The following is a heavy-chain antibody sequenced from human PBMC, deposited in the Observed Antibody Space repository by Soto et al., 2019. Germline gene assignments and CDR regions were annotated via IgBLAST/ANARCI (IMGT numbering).Heavy chain of an antibody. CDR1: GFTFSSYS. Sequence: EVQLVESGGGLVTPGGSLRLSCAASGFTFSSYSMNWVRQAPGKGLEWVSSISSSSSYIYYADSVKGRFTISRDNAKNSLYLQMNSLRAEDTAVYYCAREIRGIAAPGSGFDYWGQGTLVTVSS. V-gene: IGHV3-21*02. CDR2: ISSSSSYI. J-gene: IGHJ4*02. D-gene: IGHD6-13*01. CDR3: AREIRGIAAPGSGFDY.